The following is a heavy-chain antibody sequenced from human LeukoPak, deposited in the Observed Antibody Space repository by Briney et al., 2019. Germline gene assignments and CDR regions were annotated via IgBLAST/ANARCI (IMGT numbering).Heavy chain of an antibody. Sequence: SETLSLTCTVSGYSISSGYYWGWIRQPPGKGLEWIGSIYHSGSTYYNPSLKSRVTISVDTSKNQFSLKLSSVTAADTAVYYCARGSAAAGTYWYYYYYYMDVWGKGTTVTISS. J-gene: IGHJ6*03. CDR2: IYHSGST. V-gene: IGHV4-38-2*02. CDR1: GYSISSGYY. CDR3: ARGSAAAGTYWYYYYYYMDV. D-gene: IGHD6-13*01.